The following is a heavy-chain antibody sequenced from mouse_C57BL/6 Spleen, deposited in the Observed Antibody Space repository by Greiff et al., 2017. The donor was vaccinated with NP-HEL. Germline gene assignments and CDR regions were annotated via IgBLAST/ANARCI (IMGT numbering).Heavy chain of an antibody. CDR1: GYTFTSYW. CDR2: IDPSDSYT. J-gene: IGHJ2*01. Sequence: QVQLQQPGAELVMPGASVKLSCKASGYTFTSYWMHWVKQRPGQGLEWIGEIDPSDSYTNYNQKFKGKSTLTVDKSSSTAYMQLSSLTSEDSAVYYCARNSHDGYSYFDYWGQGTTLTVSS. CDR3: ARNSHDGYSYFDY. V-gene: IGHV1-69*01. D-gene: IGHD2-3*01.